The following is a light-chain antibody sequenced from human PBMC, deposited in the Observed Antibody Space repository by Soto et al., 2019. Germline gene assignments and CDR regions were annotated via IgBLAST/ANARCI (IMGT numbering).Light chain of an antibody. CDR3: QAGGTGIL. Sequence: QPVLTQSPSASASLGASVKLTCTLSSGHSSYAIAWHQQQPEKGPRYLMKLNSDGSHSKGDGIPDRFSGSSSGAERYLTIPSLQSEDEADYYLQAGGTGILFGGGTKLTVL. CDR1: SGHSSYA. CDR2: LNSDGSH. J-gene: IGLJ2*01. V-gene: IGLV4-69*01.